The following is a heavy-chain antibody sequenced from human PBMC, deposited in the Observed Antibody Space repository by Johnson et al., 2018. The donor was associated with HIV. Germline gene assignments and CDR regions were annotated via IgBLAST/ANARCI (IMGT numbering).Heavy chain of an antibody. CDR3: TRDRGYGDAFDI. Sequence: VQLVESGGGLVKPGGYLRLSCAASGFTFSNAWMSWVRQVPGKGLEWVSGIKWNGGSTGYADSVKGRFTISRDNAKNSLYLQMNSLRAEDTALYYCTRDRGYGDAFDIWGQGTMVTVSS. CDR1: GFTFSNAW. D-gene: IGHD3-10*01. CDR2: IKWNGGST. J-gene: IGHJ3*02. V-gene: IGHV3-20*04.